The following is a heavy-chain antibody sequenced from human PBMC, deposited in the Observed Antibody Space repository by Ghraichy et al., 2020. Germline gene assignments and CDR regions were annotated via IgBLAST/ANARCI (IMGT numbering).Heavy chain of an antibody. J-gene: IGHJ3*02. D-gene: IGHD3-10*01. CDR1: GFTFSSFW. CDR2: IKPDGSEK. Sequence: LSLTCAASGFTFSSFWMTWVRQAPGKGLEWVANIKPDGSEKYYVDSVRGRFTISRDNAKNSLYLQMNGLRAEDTAVYYCARGGHIWGQGTMVTVS. V-gene: IGHV3-7*03. CDR3: ARGGHI.